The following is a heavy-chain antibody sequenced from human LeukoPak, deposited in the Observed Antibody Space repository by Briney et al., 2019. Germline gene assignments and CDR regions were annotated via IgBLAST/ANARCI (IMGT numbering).Heavy chain of an antibody. J-gene: IGHJ4*02. D-gene: IGHD3-9*01. CDR1: GFTVSSDY. V-gene: IGHV3-53*04. CDR3: AREADYDILTGYFGYFDY. CDR2: IYSGGST. Sequence: PGGSLRLSCAASGFTVSSDYMSWVRQAPGKGLEWVSVIYSGGSTYYAYSVKGRFTISRHNSKNTLYLQMNSLRAEDTAVYYCAREADYDILTGYFGYFDYWGQGTLVTVSS.